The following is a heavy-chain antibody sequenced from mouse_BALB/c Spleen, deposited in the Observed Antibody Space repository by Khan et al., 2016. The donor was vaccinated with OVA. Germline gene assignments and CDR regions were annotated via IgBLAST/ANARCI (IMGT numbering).Heavy chain of an antibody. V-gene: IGHV3-2*02. J-gene: IGHJ4*01. Sequence: EVKLLESGPGLVKPSQSLSLTCTVTGYSITTNYAWDWLRQLPGNKLEWMGYISYSGSSSYNPSIKSRISITRDTSKNQFFLQLNSVTTEDTTTYYCARKNYSGYAVEYWGQGTSVTGPS. CDR2: ISYSGSS. CDR1: GYSITTNYA. CDR3: ARKNYSGYAVEY. D-gene: IGHD1-1*01.